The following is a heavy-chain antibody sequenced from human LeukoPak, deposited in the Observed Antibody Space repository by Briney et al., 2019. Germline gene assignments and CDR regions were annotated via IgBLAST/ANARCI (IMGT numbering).Heavy chain of an antibody. D-gene: IGHD3-3*01. CDR3: TTDFSPPYYDFWSGPYG. V-gene: IGHV3-15*01. CDR2: IKSKTDGGTT. Sequence: PGGSLRLSCAASGFTFSNAWMSWVRQAPGKGLEWVGRIKSKTDGGTTDYAAPVKGRFTISRDDSKNTLYLQMNSLKTEDTAVYYCTTDFSPPYYDFWSGPYGWGQGTLVTVSS. J-gene: IGHJ4*02. CDR1: GFTFSNAW.